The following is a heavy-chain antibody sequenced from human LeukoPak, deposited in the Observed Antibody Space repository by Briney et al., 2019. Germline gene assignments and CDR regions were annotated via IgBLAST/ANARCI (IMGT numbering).Heavy chain of an antibody. J-gene: IGHJ4*02. Sequence: KPGESLKLSCTGSGYSFTSYWIGWVRQMPGKGLEWVGIIYPGDSDTIYSPSFQGQVTISADKSISTAYLQWSSLKASDTAMYYCARLELYYYGSGSYPPPDYWGQGTLVTVSS. CDR2: IYPGDSDT. CDR3: ARLELYYYGSGSYPPPDY. D-gene: IGHD3-10*01. CDR1: GYSFTSYW. V-gene: IGHV5-51*03.